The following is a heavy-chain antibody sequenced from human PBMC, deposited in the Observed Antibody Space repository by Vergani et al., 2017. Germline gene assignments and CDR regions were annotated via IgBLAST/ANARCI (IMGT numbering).Heavy chain of an antibody. CDR2: IIPIFGTA. V-gene: IGHV1-69*06. CDR3: ASEFRGHSCP. J-gene: IGHJ5*02. D-gene: IGHD3-10*01. CDR1: GGTFSSYA. Sequence: VSCKASGGTFSSYAISWVRQAPGQGLEWMGGIIPIFGTANYAQKFQGRVTITADKSTSTAYMELSSLRSEDTAVYYCASEFRGHSCPWGQGTLVTVSS.